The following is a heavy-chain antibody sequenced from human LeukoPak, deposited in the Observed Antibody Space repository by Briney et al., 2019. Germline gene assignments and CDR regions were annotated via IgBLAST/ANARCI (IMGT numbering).Heavy chain of an antibody. CDR3: AKDGYSSIPGFHFEY. V-gene: IGHV3-21*04. CDR2: ISSSSSYT. J-gene: IGHJ4*02. CDR1: GFTFSSYS. D-gene: IGHD6-13*01. Sequence: GGSLRLSCAASGFTFSSYSMNWVRQAPGKGLEWVSSISSSSSYTYYADSVKGRFTISRDNSKKRLYLHLNSLRVEDAAVYYCAKDGYSSIPGFHFEYWGQGTPVTVSS.